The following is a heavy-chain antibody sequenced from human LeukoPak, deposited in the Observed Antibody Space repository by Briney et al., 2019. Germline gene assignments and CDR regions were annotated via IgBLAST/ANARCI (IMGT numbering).Heavy chain of an antibody. D-gene: IGHD3-22*01. J-gene: IGHJ4*02. V-gene: IGHV3-48*01. CDR2: IGTTSGAI. CDR3: ARDQYYYDSSGPLDY. CDR1: GFTFNAFG. Sequence: GGSLRLSCAASGFTFNAFGMNWVRQAPGKGLEWVSYIGTTSGAIYYADSVKGRFTISRDNSKNTLYLQMNSLRAEDTAVYYCARDQYYYDSSGPLDYWGQGTLVTVSS.